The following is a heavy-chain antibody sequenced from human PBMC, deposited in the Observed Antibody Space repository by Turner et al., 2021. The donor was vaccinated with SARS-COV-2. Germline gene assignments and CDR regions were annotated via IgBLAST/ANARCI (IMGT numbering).Heavy chain of an antibody. D-gene: IGHD1-20*01. CDR1: GYTFSDYF. CDR3: ARESGITGGEI. CDR2: GNPNWGDA. Sequence: QVQLVQSGAEVKKPGASVKVSCKASGYTFSDYFIHWVRQAPGQGLEWMGWGNPNWGDAKVGKKFQGRVTNDRDTAISTAHMEMSRLTTGDTAVYFCARESGITGGEIWSEGTLVTVSP. J-gene: IGHJ4*02. V-gene: IGHV1-2*02.